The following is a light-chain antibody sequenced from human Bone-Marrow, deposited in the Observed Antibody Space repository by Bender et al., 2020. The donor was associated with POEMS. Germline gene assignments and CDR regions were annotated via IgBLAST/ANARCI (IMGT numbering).Light chain of an antibody. Sequence: QSALTQPAFVSGSPGQSLTISCTGSSGDVGTYDLISWYQQHPGKTPFVLIYDVSKRPSGVSDRFSGSKSGNTASLTISGLQPEDEADYYCCSYLGSSTYVFGAGTKVTV. J-gene: IGLJ1*01. CDR2: DVS. CDR3: CSYLGSSTYV. CDR1: SGDVGTYDL. V-gene: IGLV2-23*02.